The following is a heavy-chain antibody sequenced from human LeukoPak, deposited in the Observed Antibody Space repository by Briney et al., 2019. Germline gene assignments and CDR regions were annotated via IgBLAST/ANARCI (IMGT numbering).Heavy chain of an antibody. V-gene: IGHV3-33*06. Sequence: GGSLRLSCVASGFMFTDYGMHWVGPAPGKGVEWVAVIWSVGSNTYYSDSVKGRFAISRDDSNDMVYLQMNRLRAEDTAIYYCAKDIQRGFDYTNSLDYWGQGTLVTVSS. J-gene: IGHJ4*02. D-gene: IGHD4-11*01. CDR1: GFMFTDYG. CDR2: IWSVGSNT. CDR3: AKDIQRGFDYTNSLDY.